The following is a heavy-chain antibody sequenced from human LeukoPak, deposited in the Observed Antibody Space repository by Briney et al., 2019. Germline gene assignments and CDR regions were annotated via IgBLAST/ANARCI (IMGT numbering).Heavy chain of an antibody. J-gene: IGHJ4*02. CDR3: ARGGGDTYLYDSSGYSPFDY. V-gene: IGHV3-7*01. CDR1: GFTFSSYW. D-gene: IGHD3-22*01. Sequence: GGSLRLSCAASGFTFSSYWMSWVRQAPGKGLEWVANIKQDGSEKYYVDSVKGRFTISRDNAKKSLYLQMNSPRAEDTAVYYCARGGGDTYLYDSSGYSPFDYWGQGTLVTVFS. CDR2: IKQDGSEK.